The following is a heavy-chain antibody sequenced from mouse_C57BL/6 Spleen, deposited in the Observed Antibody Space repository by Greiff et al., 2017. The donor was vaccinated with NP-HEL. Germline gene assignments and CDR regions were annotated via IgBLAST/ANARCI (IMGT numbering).Heavy chain of an antibody. CDR1: GFTFSSYG. CDR2: ISSGGSYT. J-gene: IGHJ4*01. Sequence: VQLKESGGDLVKPGGSLKLSCAASGFTFSSYGMSWVRQTPDKRLEWVATISSGGSYTYYPDSVKGRFTISRDNAKNTLYLQMSSLKSEDTAMYYCARHVDYGSSFYAMDYWGQGTSVTVSS. V-gene: IGHV5-6*01. D-gene: IGHD1-1*01. CDR3: ARHVDYGSSFYAMDY.